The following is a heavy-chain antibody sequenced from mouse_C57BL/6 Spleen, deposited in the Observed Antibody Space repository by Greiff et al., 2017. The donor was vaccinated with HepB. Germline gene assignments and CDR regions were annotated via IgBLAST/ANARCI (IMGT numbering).Heavy chain of an antibody. Sequence: EVMLVESGPGMVKPSQSLSLTCTVTGYSITSGYDWHWIRHFPGNKLEWMGYISYSGSTNYNPSLKSRISIPHDTSKNHFFLKLNSVTTEDTATYYRARGGYDYDWTWFAYWGQGTLVTVSA. D-gene: IGHD2-4*01. V-gene: IGHV3-1*01. CDR3: ARGGYDYDWTWFAY. CDR2: ISYSGST. CDR1: GYSITSGYD. J-gene: IGHJ3*01.